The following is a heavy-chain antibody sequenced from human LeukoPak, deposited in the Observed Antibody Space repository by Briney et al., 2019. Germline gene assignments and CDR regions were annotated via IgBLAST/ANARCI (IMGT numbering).Heavy chain of an antibody. D-gene: IGHD3-3*02. CDR2: INPNSGGT. V-gene: IGHV1-2*02. CDR3: ARVDAVLETLFDY. Sequence: ASVKVSCKASGYTFTGYYMHWVRQAPGQGLEWMGWINPNSGGTNYAQKFQGRVTMTRDTSISTAYMELSRLRSDDTAVYYCARVDAVLETLFDYWGQGTLVTVSS. J-gene: IGHJ4*02. CDR1: GYTFTGYY.